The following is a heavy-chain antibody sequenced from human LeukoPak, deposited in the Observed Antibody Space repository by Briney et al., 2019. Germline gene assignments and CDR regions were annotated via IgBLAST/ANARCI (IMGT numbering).Heavy chain of an antibody. J-gene: IGHJ4*02. CDR1: GYTLTELS. CDR2: FDPEDGET. V-gene: IGHV1-24*01. D-gene: IGHD3-10*01. Sequence: ASVKVSCKVSGYTLTELSMHWVRQAPGKGLEWMGGFDPEDGETIYAQKFQGRVTMTEDTSTDTAYMELSSLRSEDTAVYYCARGYFMVRGDKRIFDYWGQGTLVTVSS. CDR3: ARGYFMVRGDKRIFDY.